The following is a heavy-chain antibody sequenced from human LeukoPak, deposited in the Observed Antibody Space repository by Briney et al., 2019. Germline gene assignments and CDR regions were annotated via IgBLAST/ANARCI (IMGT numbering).Heavy chain of an antibody. V-gene: IGHV4-39*01. J-gene: IGHJ4*02. CDR3: ARRVLDSYFDY. Sequence: SETLSLTCTVSGGSITSRTYYWGWIRQPPGKGLEWIGNIYYSGSTYYNPSLKSRVTISVDMSKNQFSLKLSSVTAADTAAYYCARRVLDSYFDYWGQGTLVTVSS. CDR1: GGSITSRTYY. CDR2: IYYSGST. D-gene: IGHD3/OR15-3a*01.